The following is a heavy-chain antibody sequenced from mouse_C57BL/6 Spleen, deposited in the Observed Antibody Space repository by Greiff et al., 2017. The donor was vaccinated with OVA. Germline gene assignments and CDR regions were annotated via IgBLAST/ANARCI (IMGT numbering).Heavy chain of an antibody. CDR1: GYTFTSYW. J-gene: IGHJ2*01. D-gene: IGHD2-5*01. Sequence: VQLQQPGTELVKPGASVKLSCKASGYTFTSYWMHWVKQRPGQGLEWIGNIYPSNGGTNYNEKFKSKATLAVDKASSTAYMQLSSLTSEDSTVYYCAKSYYSNGYFGYWGQGTTLTVSS. CDR3: AKSYYSNGYFGY. CDR2: IYPSNGGT. V-gene: IGHV1-53*01.